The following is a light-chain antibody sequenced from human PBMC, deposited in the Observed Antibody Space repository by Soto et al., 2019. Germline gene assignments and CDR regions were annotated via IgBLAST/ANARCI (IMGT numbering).Light chain of an antibody. CDR3: QQSYSTTWT. CDR2: SAS. Sequence: DVQMTQSPSSLSAYVGDRVTITCRASQSIGKYLSWFQQTPGNAPKLLIYSASTLQSGVPSRFSGSGSETDFTLTISSLQPEDFATYSCQQSYSTTWTFGQGTKVDIK. V-gene: IGKV1-39*01. CDR1: QSIGKY. J-gene: IGKJ1*01.